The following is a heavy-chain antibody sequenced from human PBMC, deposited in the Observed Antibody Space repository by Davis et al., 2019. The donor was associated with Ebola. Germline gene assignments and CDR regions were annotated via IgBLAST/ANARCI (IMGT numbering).Heavy chain of an antibody. J-gene: IGHJ4*02. V-gene: IGHV3-30-3*01. D-gene: IGHD2-15*01. Sequence: GESLKISRSASGFAFNSYAMHWVRQAPGKGLEWVALISYDGSNKYYAESVKGRFTISRDSFTNMLYLQMNGLTTEDTALYYCARAETFGYCSGGSCRRFDYWGQGTLVTVSS. CDR1: GFAFNSYA. CDR3: ARAETFGYCSGGSCRRFDY. CDR2: ISYDGSNK.